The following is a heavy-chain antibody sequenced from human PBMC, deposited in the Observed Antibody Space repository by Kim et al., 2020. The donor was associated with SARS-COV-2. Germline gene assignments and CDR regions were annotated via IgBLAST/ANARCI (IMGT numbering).Heavy chain of an antibody. CDR2: IYTSGST. CDR3: ARDRASDYYGSGYYFDY. D-gene: IGHD3-10*01. V-gene: IGHV4-61*02. Sequence: SETLSLTCTVSGGSISSGSYYWSWIRQPAGKGLEWIGRIYTSGSTNYNPSLKSRVTISVDTSKNQLSLKLSSVTAADTAVYYCARDRASDYYGSGYYFDYWGQGTLVTVSS. J-gene: IGHJ4*02. CDR1: GGSISSGSYY.